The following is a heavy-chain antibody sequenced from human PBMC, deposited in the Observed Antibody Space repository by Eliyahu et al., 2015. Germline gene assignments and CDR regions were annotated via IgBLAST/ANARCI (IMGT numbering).Heavy chain of an antibody. CDR3: ARDRVRSASNALRTFTSAEGGGLDV. CDR1: GGTFSSDA. J-gene: IGHJ6*02. V-gene: IGHV1-69*15. Sequence: EVKKPGSSVKVSCKASGGTFSSDAISXVRQAPGQGLEWMGRIIPIFDTTNXAQKLQGRLTITADESTGTAYMELSDLRSEDAAVYCCARDRVRSASNALRTFTSAEGGGLDVWGQGTTVTVSS. D-gene: IGHD3-16*01. CDR2: IIPIFDTT.